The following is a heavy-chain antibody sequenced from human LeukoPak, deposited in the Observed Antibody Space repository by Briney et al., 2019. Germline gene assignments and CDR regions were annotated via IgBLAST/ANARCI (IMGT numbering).Heavy chain of an antibody. V-gene: IGHV4-39*01. CDR1: GGPINSGSYY. CDR3: ARHHEPRSIRAFDI. Sequence: SETLSLTCTVSGGPINSGSYYWGWIRQPPGKGLEWIGSIYYSGSTYYNPSLKSRVTISVDTSKNQFSLKLSSVTAADTAVYYCARHHEPRSIRAFDIWGQGTMITVSS. CDR2: IYYSGST. J-gene: IGHJ3*02.